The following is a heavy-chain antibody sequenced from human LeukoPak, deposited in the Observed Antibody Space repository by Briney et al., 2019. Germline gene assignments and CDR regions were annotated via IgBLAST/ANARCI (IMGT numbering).Heavy chain of an antibody. V-gene: IGHV3-53*01. CDR3: ARAQAVPAAIGPYYYYYYMDV. D-gene: IGHD2-2*01. Sequence: GGSLRLSCAASGFTVSSNYMSWVRQAPGKGLEWVSVIYSGGSTYYADSVKGRFTISRDNSKNTLYLQMNSLRAEDTAVYYCARAQAVPAAIGPYYYYYYMDVWGKGTTVTVSS. J-gene: IGHJ6*03. CDR1: GFTVSSNY. CDR2: IYSGGST.